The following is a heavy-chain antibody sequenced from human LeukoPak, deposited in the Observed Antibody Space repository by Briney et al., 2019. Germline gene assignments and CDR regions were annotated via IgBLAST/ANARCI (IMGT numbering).Heavy chain of an antibody. CDR1: GFTFSSYA. D-gene: IGHD6-19*01. V-gene: IGHV3-23*01. CDR2: ISGSGGST. CDR3: AKSMDSSGWYFSNFDY. Sequence: GGSLRLSCAASGFTFSSYAMSWVRQAPGKGLEWVSAISGSGGSTYYADSVKGRLTISRDNSKNTLYLQMNSLRAEDTAVYYCAKSMDSSGWYFSNFDYWGQGTLVTVSS. J-gene: IGHJ4*02.